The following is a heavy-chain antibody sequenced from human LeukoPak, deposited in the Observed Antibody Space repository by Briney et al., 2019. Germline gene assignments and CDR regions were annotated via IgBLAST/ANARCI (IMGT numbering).Heavy chain of an antibody. J-gene: IGHJ5*02. CDR1: GFTFSSYW. V-gene: IGHV3-7*01. D-gene: IGHD5-18*01. CDR3: ARERQLWFT. Sequence: GGSLRLSCAASGFTFSSYWMSWVRQAPGKGLEWVANINQDGSEKYYVDSVKGRFTISRDNARNLLYLRMNSLRAEDTAVYFCARERQLWFTWGQGTLVTVSS. CDR2: INQDGSEK.